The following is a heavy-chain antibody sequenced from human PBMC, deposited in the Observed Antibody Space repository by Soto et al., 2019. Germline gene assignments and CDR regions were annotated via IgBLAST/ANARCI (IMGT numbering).Heavy chain of an antibody. J-gene: IGHJ4*02. Sequence: SETLSLTCTVSGGSISSSSYYWGWIRQPPGKGLEWIGSIYYSGSTYYNPSLKSRVTISVDTSKNQFSLKLSSVTAADTAVYYCDRGPPFGRWGQGTLVTVSS. CDR3: DRGPPFGR. V-gene: IGHV4-39*01. CDR2: IYYSGST. CDR1: GGSISSSSYY. D-gene: IGHD3-16*01.